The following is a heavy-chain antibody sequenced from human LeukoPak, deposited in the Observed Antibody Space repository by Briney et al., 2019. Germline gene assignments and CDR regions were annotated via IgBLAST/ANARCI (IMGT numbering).Heavy chain of an antibody. V-gene: IGHV3-43*02. CDR3: AKSAAGTTVYYGMDV. CDR1: GFTFDDYA. D-gene: IGHD6-13*01. Sequence: PGGSLRLSCAASGFTFDDYAMHWVRQAPGKGLEWVSLISGDGGSTYYADSVKGRFTISRDNSKNSLYLQMNSLRTEDTALYYCAKSAAGTTVYYGMDVWGQGTTVTVSS. J-gene: IGHJ6*02. CDR2: ISGDGGST.